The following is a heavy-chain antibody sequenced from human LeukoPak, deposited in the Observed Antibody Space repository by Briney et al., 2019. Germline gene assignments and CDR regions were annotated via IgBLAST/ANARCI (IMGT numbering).Heavy chain of an antibody. Sequence: GGSLRLSCAASGFTVSSSYLNWVRQAPGKGLEWVSVIYSGGSTYYADSVKGRFTISRDNSKNTLYLQMNSLRAEDTAVYYCARAPDRSGSYYGGFDIWGQGTMVTVSS. CDR3: ARAPDRSGSYYGGFDI. CDR1: GFTVSSSY. V-gene: IGHV3-53*01. J-gene: IGHJ3*02. D-gene: IGHD3-10*01. CDR2: IYSGGST.